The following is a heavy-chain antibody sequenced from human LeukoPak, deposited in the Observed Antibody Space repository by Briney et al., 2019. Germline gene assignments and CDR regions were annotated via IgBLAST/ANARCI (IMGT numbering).Heavy chain of an antibody. CDR2: IIPIFGTA. Sequence: ASVKVSCKASGGTFTSYAISWVRQAPGQGLEWMGGIIPIFGTANYAQTFPGRVTITAAKSTRTAHMELSSLRSEDTAVYYCARDNDSRDPPHFYYWGEGTLGTVSS. J-gene: IGHJ4*02. D-gene: IGHD3-16*01. CDR1: GGTFTSYA. CDR3: ARDNDSRDPPHFYY. V-gene: IGHV1-69*06.